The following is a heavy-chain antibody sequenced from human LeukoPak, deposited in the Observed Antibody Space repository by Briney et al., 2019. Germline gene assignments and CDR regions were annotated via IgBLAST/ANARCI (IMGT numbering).Heavy chain of an antibody. J-gene: IGHJ3*02. CDR3: ARTSVISDAFDI. V-gene: IGHV1-2*02. CDR2: INPNSGGT. Sequence: ASVKVSCKASGYTFTGYYMHWVRQAPGQGLEWMGWINPNSGGTYYAQKFQGRVTMTRDTSISTAYMELSRLRSDDTAVYYCARTSVISDAFDIWGQGTMVTVSS. D-gene: IGHD3-10*01. CDR1: GYTFTGYY.